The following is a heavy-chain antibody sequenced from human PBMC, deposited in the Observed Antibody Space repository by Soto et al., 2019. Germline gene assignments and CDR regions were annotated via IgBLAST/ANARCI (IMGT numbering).Heavy chain of an antibody. J-gene: IGHJ6*03. D-gene: IGHD6-13*01. CDR3: ARHGPYSSSWYYYYYYMDV. CDR2: IYYSGST. V-gene: IGHV4-59*08. CDR1: GGSISSYY. Sequence: QVQLQESGPGLVKPSETLSLTCTVSGGSISSYYWSWIRQPPGKGLEWIGYIYYSGSTNYNPSLKSRVTISDDTSKHQFSLKLSSVTAADTAVYYCARHGPYSSSWYYYYYYMDVWGKGTTVTVSS.